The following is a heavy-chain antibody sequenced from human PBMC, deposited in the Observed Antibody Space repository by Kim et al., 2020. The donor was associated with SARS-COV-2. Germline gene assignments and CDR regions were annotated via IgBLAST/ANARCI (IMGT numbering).Heavy chain of an antibody. CDR3: ARDQEWFPTYYYYGMDV. D-gene: IGHD3-3*01. CDR2: TYYRSKWYN. J-gene: IGHJ6*02. CDR1: GDSVSSNSAA. Sequence: SQTLSLTCAISGDSVSSNSAAWNWIRQSPSRGLEWLGRTYYRSKWYNDYAVSVKSRITINPDTSKNQFSLQLNSVTPEDTAVYYCARDQEWFPTYYYYGMDVWGQGTTVTVSS. V-gene: IGHV6-1*01.